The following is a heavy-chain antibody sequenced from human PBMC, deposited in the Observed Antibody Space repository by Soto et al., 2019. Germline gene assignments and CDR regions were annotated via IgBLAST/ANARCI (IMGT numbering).Heavy chain of an antibody. V-gene: IGHV4-31*03. CDR1: GGSISSGGYY. CDR2: IYYSGST. D-gene: IGHD3-22*01. CDR3: ARGPYYYDSSGYSWFDP. Sequence: PAGTLSLTCTVSGGSISSGGYYWSWIRQHPGKGLEWIGYIYYSGSTYYNPSLKSRVTISVDTSKNQFSLRLSSVTAADTAVYYCARGPYYYDSSGYSWFDPWGQGTLVTVSS. J-gene: IGHJ5*02.